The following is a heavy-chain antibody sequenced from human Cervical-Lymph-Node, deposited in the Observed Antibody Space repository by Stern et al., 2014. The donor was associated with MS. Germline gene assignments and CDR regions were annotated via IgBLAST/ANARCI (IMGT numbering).Heavy chain of an antibody. J-gene: IGHJ4*02. D-gene: IGHD3-16*01. CDR2: ISSGSDYT. CDR1: GFTFSSFS. CDR3: TRDGQGGY. Sequence: EMQLVESGGGLVKPGGSLRISCTASGFTFSSFSMDWARQAPGKGLEWVSTISSGSDYTYYADSVKGRFTIARDNAKNSLFLQMDSLRTEDTAVYYCTRDGQGGYWGQGTLVTVSS. V-gene: IGHV3-21*01.